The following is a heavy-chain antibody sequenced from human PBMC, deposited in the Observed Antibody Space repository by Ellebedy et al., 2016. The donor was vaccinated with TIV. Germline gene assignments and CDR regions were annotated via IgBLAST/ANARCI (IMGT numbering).Heavy chain of an antibody. Sequence: GESLKISCQASGYSFSNYWIGWVRQMPGRGLEWMGIIYPDDSETRYGPSFHGQVSISADKSINTAYLQWSDLKTSDSAMYYCARQTGSGSYSVFDYWGQGSLITVSS. V-gene: IGHV5-51*01. CDR2: IYPDDSET. D-gene: IGHD3-10*01. J-gene: IGHJ4*02. CDR1: GYSFSNYW. CDR3: ARQTGSGSYSVFDY.